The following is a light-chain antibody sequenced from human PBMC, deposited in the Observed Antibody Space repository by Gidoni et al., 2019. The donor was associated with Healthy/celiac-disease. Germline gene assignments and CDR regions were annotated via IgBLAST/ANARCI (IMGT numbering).Light chain of an antibody. CDR2: DAS. J-gene: IGKJ3*01. CDR3: QQRSNWHPFT. V-gene: IGKV3D-11*01. Sequence: EILVTPFPATLSLSPGERATLSFRASQGVSSYLAWYQQKPGQAPRRLINDASNRATGIPPRFSGSGPGTEFTLPTSSLEPEDFAVYYCQQRSNWHPFTFGPGTKVDIK. CDR1: QGVSSY.